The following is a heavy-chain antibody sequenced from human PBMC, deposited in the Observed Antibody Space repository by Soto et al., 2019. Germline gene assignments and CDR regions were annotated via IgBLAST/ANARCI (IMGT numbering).Heavy chain of an antibody. D-gene: IGHD3-10*01. V-gene: IGHV1-18*04. CDR1: GYTFTSYC. J-gene: IGHJ4*02. CDR2: ISAYNGNT. CDR3: ARDPFMVRGVPPDY. Sequence: GASVNVSCKSSGYTFTSYCISWVRQAPGQGLECMGWISAYNGNTNYAQKLRGRVTMTTDTSTSTAYMELRSLRSDDTAVYYCARDPFMVRGVPPDYCGQGTLVTVSS.